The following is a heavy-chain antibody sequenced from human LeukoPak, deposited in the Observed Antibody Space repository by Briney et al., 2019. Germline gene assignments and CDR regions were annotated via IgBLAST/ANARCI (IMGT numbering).Heavy chain of an antibody. D-gene: IGHD3-10*01. CDR2: IYPADSDT. CDR3: ARGGLYYSSGSYYNY. Sequence: GESLKISCKGSEYSFPSYWIGWVRQMPGKGLEWMGIIYPADSDTRYSPSFQGQVTISADKSISTAYLQWSSLKASDTAMYYCARGGLYYSSGSYYNYWGQGTLVTVSS. J-gene: IGHJ4*02. CDR1: EYSFPSYW. V-gene: IGHV5-51*01.